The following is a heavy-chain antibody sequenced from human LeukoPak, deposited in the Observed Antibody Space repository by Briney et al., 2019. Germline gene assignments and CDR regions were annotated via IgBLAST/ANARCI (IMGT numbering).Heavy chain of an antibody. CDR2: IYYSGST. Sequence: SETLSLTCTVSGGSISSYCWSWIRQPPGKGLEWIGYIYYSGSTNYNPSLKSRVTISVDTSKNQFSLKLSSVTAADTAVYYCAGARGYYYMDVWGKGTTVTVSS. D-gene: IGHD3-10*01. V-gene: IGHV4-59*01. J-gene: IGHJ6*03. CDR1: GGSISSYC. CDR3: AGARGYYYMDV.